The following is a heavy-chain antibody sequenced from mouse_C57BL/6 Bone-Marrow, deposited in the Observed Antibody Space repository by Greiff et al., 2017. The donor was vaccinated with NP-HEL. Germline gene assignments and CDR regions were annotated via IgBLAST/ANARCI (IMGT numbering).Heavy chain of an antibody. D-gene: IGHD1-1*01. V-gene: IGHV1-15*01. J-gene: IGHJ2*01. CDR2: IDPETGGT. CDR3: TNTTVVGRGYFDY. CDR1: GYTFTDYE. Sequence: VKVVESGAELVRPGASVTLSCKASGYTFTDYEMHWVKQTPVHGLEWIGAIDPETGGTAYNQKFKGKAILTADKSSSTAYMELRSLTSEDSAVYYCTNTTVVGRGYFDYWGQGTTLTVSS.